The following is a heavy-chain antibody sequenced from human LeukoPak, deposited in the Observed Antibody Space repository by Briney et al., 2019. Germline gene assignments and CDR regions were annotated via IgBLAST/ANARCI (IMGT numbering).Heavy chain of an antibody. D-gene: IGHD3-22*01. CDR1: GFTFSNYA. CDR3: ARDGDDSSGYYSDY. Sequence: GGSLRLSCAASGFTFSNYAMSWVRQAPGKGLEWVSAISGSGDNTYYADSVKGRFTVSRDNSKNTLYVQMKSLRAEDTAVYYCARDGDDSSGYYSDYWGQGTLVTVSS. V-gene: IGHV3-23*01. J-gene: IGHJ4*02. CDR2: ISGSGDNT.